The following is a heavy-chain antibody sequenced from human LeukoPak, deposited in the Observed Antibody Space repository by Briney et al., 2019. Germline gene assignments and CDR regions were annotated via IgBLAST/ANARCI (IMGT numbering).Heavy chain of an antibody. Sequence: GGSLRLSCAASGFTFSSYEMNWVRQAPGKGLEWVSYISSGGSTIYYADSVKGRFTISRDNAKNSLYLQMNSLRAEDTAVYYCARGYYDSSAADYWGQGTLVTVSS. V-gene: IGHV3-48*03. CDR3: ARGYYDSSAADY. CDR2: ISSGGSTI. CDR1: GFTFSSYE. J-gene: IGHJ4*02. D-gene: IGHD3-22*01.